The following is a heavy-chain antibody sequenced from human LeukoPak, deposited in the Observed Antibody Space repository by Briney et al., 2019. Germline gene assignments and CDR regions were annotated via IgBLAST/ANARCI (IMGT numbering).Heavy chain of an antibody. V-gene: IGHV1-69*04. J-gene: IGHJ5*02. CDR3: ARASPGELDP. CDR2: VIPILGIA. CDR1: GGTFSSYA. Sequence: GASVKVSCKASGGTFSSYAISWVRQAPGQGLEWMGRVIPILGIANYAQKFQGRVTITADKLTSTAYMELSSLRSEDTAVYYCARASPGELDPWGQGTLVTVSS. D-gene: IGHD7-27*01.